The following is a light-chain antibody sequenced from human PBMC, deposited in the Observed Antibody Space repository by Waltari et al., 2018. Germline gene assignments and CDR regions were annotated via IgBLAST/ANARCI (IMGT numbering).Light chain of an antibody. CDR1: QSISSW. CDR2: KAS. CDR3: QQHNSYSWT. V-gene: IGKV1-5*03. Sequence: DIQMTQSPSTLSASVGDRVTITYRASQSISSWLAWYQQKPGKAPKLLIYKASSLESGAPSRFSGSGSGTEFTLTISSLQPDDFATYYCQQHNSYSWTFGQGTKVEIK. J-gene: IGKJ1*01.